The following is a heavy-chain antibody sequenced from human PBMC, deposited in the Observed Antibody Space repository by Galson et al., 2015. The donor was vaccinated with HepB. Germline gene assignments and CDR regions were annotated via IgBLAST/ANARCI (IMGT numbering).Heavy chain of an antibody. CDR1: GGTLNTYA. V-gene: IGHV1-69*13. CDR2: IIPIFGTP. J-gene: IGHJ6*02. CDR3: ATAPRRAAPGCYGMDV. D-gene: IGHD1-14*01. Sequence: SVKVSCKASGGTLNTYAISWVRQAPGQGLEWLGGIIPIFGTPDYAQKFQGRVTITADESTRTAHMQFSSLRSEDTAVYYCATAPRRAAPGCYGMDVWGQETTVTVSS.